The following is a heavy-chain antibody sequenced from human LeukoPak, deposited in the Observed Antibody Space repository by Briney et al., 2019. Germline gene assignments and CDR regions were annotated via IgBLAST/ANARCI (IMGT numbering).Heavy chain of an antibody. D-gene: IGHD2-2*02. CDR2: IYYSGST. J-gene: IGHJ4*02. V-gene: IGHV4-59*01. CDR1: GGSFSGYY. Sequence: SETLSLTCAVYGGSFSGYYWSWIRQPPGKGLERIGYIYYSGSTNYNPSLKSRVTISVDTSKNQFSLKLSSVTAADTAVYYCARLDCSSTSCYTLGAYDYWGQGTLVTVSS. CDR3: ARLDCSSTSCYTLGAYDY.